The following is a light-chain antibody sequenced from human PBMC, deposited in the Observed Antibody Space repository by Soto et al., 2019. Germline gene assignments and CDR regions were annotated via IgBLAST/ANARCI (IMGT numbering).Light chain of an antibody. Sequence: EIVMTQSPVTLSVSPGERATLSCRASQSVSSNLAWYQKEPGQAPRLLIDGASIRATGIPARFSGSGSGTEFTLTISSLQSEDFAVYYCQQYNDWPLTFGGGTKV. V-gene: IGKV3-15*01. CDR2: GAS. CDR3: QQYNDWPLT. J-gene: IGKJ4*01. CDR1: QSVSSN.